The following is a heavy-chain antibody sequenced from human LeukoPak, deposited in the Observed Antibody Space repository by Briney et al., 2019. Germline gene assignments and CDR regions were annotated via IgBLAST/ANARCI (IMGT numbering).Heavy chain of an antibody. J-gene: IGHJ3*02. V-gene: IGHV3-48*04. CDR1: GFALSSYS. Sequence: PGTSLSLSCASSGFALSSYSLHWVRQAPGKGLEWVSYISSSSSTIHYADSVRGRFTISRDNAKNSLYLQMNSLRAEDTALYYCAREKSAWELPGDIWGQGTMVTVSS. D-gene: IGHD1-26*01. CDR2: ISSSSSTI. CDR3: AREKSAWELPGDI.